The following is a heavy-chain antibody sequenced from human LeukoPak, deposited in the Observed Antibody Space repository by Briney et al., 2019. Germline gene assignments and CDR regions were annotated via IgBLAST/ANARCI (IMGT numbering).Heavy chain of an antibody. CDR3: SREYGSGSYYYDY. J-gene: IGHJ4*02. D-gene: IGHD3-10*01. V-gene: IGHV3-23*01. CDR1: GFTFSSYA. Sequence: GGSLRLSCAASGFTFSSYAMTWVRQAPGKGLEWVSALTGSGGSTHYADSVKGRFTISRDNSKNTLYLQMNSLRAEDTAVYFCSREYGSGSYYYDYWGQGTLVTVSS. CDR2: LTGSGGST.